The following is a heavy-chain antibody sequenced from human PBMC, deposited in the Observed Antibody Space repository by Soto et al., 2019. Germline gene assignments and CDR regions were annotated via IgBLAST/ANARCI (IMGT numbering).Heavy chain of an antibody. CDR1: GFTFSSYG. CDR2: IWYDGSNK. V-gene: IGHV3-33*01. J-gene: IGHJ6*02. CDR3: ARDRQYCSGGSCYPTPDPPEYYYGMDF. Sequence: GGSLRLSCAASGFTFSSYGMHWVRQAPGKGLEWVAVIWYDGSNKYYADSVKGRFTISRDNSKNTLYLQMNSLRAEDTAVYYCARDRQYCSGGSCYPTPDPPEYYYGMDFWGQGTTVTVYS. D-gene: IGHD2-15*01.